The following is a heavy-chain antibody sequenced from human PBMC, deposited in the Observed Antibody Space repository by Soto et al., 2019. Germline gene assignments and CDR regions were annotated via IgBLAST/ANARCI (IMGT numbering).Heavy chain of an antibody. CDR2: INGDGSDI. D-gene: IGHD6-19*01. V-gene: IGHV3-74*01. CDR3: ARGHQCPVVSWGH. Sequence: GGSLRLSCAASGFTFNNAWVNWVRQAPGKGLVWVSRINGDGSDIAYADSVEGRFTVSRDNSKNTLYLQMNSLRAEDTALYYCARGHQCPVVSWGHWGQGTLVTVSS. J-gene: IGHJ4*02. CDR1: GFTFNNAW.